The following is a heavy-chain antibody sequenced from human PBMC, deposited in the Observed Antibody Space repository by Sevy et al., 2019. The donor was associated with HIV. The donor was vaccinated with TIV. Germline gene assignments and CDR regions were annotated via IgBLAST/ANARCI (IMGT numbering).Heavy chain of an antibody. V-gene: IGHV3-33*01. CDR3: ARWGNSSGIDY. CDR2: IWYDGINK. J-gene: IGHJ4*02. CDR1: GFYFG. Sequence: GGSLRLSCTASGFYFGIHWVRQAPGKGLEWVALIWYDGINKVYADSVKGRFTISRDNSKNTVFLQMNSLRAEDTGMYYCARWGNSSGIDYWGQGTLVTVSS. D-gene: IGHD3-22*01.